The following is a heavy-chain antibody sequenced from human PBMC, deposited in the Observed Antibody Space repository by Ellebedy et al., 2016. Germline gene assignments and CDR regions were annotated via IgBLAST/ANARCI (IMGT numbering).Heavy chain of an antibody. J-gene: IGHJ4*02. Sequence: LSLXCTVSGGSVDTYYWTWIRQPPGKGLEWISFISSNSDTIYYADSVQGRFTISRDNAEKSVFLQMNSLRVEDTAIYYCAREAPSESGRFYGPLDSWGQGTLLTVSS. CDR1: GGSVDTYY. V-gene: IGHV3-48*03. CDR3: AREAPSESGRFYGPLDS. D-gene: IGHD1-14*01. CDR2: ISSNSDTI.